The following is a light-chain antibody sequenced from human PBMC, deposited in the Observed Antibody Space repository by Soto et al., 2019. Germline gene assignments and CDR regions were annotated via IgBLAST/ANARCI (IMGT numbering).Light chain of an antibody. CDR1: KSISTY. CDR3: HQSYSTPRGMHT. Sequence: DIQMTQSPSSLSASVGDRVTITCRASKSISTYLNWYQQKPGKAPKVLIYAASSLQSGFPSRFSGSGSGTDFTLTISSLQPEDFATYYCHQSYSTPRGMHTFGQGTKLEIK. J-gene: IGKJ2*01. CDR2: AAS. V-gene: IGKV1-39*01.